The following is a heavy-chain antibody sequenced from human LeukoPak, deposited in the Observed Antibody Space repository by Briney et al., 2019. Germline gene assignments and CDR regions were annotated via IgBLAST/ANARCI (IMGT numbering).Heavy chain of an antibody. Sequence: GGSLRLSCAASGFTSGIYAVSWVRQAPGKGLEWVSAFSGGGDSYYADSVKGRFTSSRDNSKKILYLQMNSLRAEDTAVYYCGKEVERHFDLKYWGQGTLVTVSS. CDR1: GFTSGIYA. CDR3: GKEVERHFDLKY. V-gene: IGHV3-23*01. CDR2: FSGGGDS. J-gene: IGHJ4*02.